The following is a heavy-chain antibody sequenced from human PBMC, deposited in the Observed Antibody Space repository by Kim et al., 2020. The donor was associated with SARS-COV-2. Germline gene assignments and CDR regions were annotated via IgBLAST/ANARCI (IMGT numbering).Heavy chain of an antibody. D-gene: IGHD2-8*01. V-gene: IGHV5-51*01. Sequence: DTSYSPSFQGQVTISADKSISTAYLQWSSLKASDTAMYYCATVWLNWFDPWGQGTLVTVSS. CDR2: DT. J-gene: IGHJ5*02. CDR3: ATVWLNWFDP.